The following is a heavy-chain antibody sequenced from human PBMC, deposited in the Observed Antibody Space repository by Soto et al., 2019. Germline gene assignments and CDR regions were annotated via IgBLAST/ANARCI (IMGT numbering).Heavy chain of an antibody. D-gene: IGHD3-3*01. V-gene: IGHV4-39*01. J-gene: IGHJ5*02. CDR1: GVSISSSSYY. Sequence: TSGTLSLTCTVSGVSISSSSYYWGWIRQPPGKGLEGIGSIYYSGSTYYNPSLKSRVTISVDTSKNQFSLKLSSVTAADTAVYYCARHGAGDYDFWSGYYWQKGWFDPWGQGTLVTVSS. CDR2: IYYSGST. CDR3: ARHGAGDYDFWSGYYWQKGWFDP.